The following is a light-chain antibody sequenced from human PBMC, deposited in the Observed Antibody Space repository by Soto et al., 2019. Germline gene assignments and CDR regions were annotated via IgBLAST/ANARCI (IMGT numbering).Light chain of an antibody. CDR3: SSYTTSNNRQIV. CDR1: SSDVCGYNY. V-gene: IGLV2-14*01. Sequence: QSALTQPVSVSGSPGQSIPISCTGTSSDVCGYNYVSWYQQHPGKAPKFIIYDVSNRPSGVSNRFSGSKSGNTASLTISGLQAEDEADYYCSSYTTSNNRQIVVGTGTKVTVL. CDR2: DVS. J-gene: IGLJ1*01.